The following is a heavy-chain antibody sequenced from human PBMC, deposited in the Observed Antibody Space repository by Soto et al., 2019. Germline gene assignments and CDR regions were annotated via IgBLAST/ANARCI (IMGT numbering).Heavy chain of an antibody. CDR1: GFTFSSYG. CDR3: AKDKGPLLLLWGGGGAFDI. Sequence: PGGSLRLSCAASGFTFSSYGMHWVRQAPGKGLEWVAVISYDGSNKYYADSVKGRFTISRDNSKNTLYLQMNSLRAEDTAVYYCAKDKGPLLLLWGGGGAFDIWGQGTMVTVSS. D-gene: IGHD3-10*01. V-gene: IGHV3-30*18. CDR2: ISYDGSNK. J-gene: IGHJ3*02.